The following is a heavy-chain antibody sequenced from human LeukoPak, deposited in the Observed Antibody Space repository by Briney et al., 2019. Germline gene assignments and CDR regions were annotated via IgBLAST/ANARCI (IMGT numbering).Heavy chain of an antibody. CDR2: ISYDGSNK. D-gene: IGHD2-15*01. V-gene: IGHV3-30*18. Sequence: GGALRLSCAAAAFTFSSYGMHWGRQAPGKGLGGVGGISYDGSNKYYADSVKGRFTISRDNSKNTLYLQMNSLRAEDTAVYYCAKDAGYCSGGSCYSLVMYFDYWGQGTLVTVSS. CDR1: AFTFSSYG. CDR3: AKDAGYCSGGSCYSLVMYFDY. J-gene: IGHJ4*02.